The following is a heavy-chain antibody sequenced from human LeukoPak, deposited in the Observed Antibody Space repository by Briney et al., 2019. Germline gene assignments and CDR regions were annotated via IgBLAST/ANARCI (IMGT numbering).Heavy chain of an antibody. V-gene: IGHV4-39*01. Sequence: SETLSLTCTVSGGSISSSSYYWGWIRQPPGKGLEWIGSIYYSGSTYYNPSLKSRVTISVDTSKNQFSLKLSSVTAADTAVYYCATSMVYAIGNCFDYWGQGTLVTVSS. CDR3: ATSMVYAIGNCFDY. CDR1: GGSISSSSYY. CDR2: IYYSGST. J-gene: IGHJ4*02. D-gene: IGHD2-8*01.